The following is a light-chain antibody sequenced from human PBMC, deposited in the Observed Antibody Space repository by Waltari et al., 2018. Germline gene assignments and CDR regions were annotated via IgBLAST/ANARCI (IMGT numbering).Light chain of an antibody. V-gene: IGKV3-20*01. CDR3: QHYVRLPVT. CDR1: QSVGRS. Sequence: EIVLTQSPGTLSLSPGERVTLSCRARQSVGRSLAWYQQKPGQAPRLLIYGASSRATGIPDRFSGSGSGTDFSLTISRLEPDDLSVYYCQHYVRLPVTFGQGTKVEI. CDR2: GAS. J-gene: IGKJ1*01.